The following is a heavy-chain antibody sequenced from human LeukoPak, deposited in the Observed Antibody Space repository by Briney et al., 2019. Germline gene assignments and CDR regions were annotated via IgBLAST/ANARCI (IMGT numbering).Heavy chain of an antibody. J-gene: IGHJ4*02. CDR2: IYTSGST. CDR1: GGSISSGSYY. V-gene: IGHV4-61*02. D-gene: IGHD5-18*01. Sequence: KTSETLSLTCTVSGGSISSGSYYWSWIRQPAGKGLEWIGRIYTSGSTNYNPSLKSRVTISVDTSKNQFSLKLSSVTAADTAVYYCARGRLQLWQGDWGQGTLVTVSS. CDR3: ARGRLQLWQGD.